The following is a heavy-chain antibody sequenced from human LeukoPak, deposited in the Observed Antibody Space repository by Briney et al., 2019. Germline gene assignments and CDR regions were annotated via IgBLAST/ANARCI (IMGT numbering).Heavy chain of an antibody. CDR1: GGSISSSSYY. J-gene: IGHJ4*02. V-gene: IGHV4-39*01. Sequence: SETLSLTCTVSGGSISSSSYYWGWIRQPPGKGLEWIGSIYYSGSTYYNPSLKSRVTISVDTSKNQFSLKLSSVTAADTAVYYCARPNGEGGKGFDYWGQGTLVTVSS. CDR3: ARPNGEGGKGFDY. CDR2: IYYSGST. D-gene: IGHD3-10*01.